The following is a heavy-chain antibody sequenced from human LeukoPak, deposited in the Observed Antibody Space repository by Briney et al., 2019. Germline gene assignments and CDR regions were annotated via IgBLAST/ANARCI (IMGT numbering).Heavy chain of an antibody. CDR2: IYHGGST. V-gene: IGHV4-38-2*01. Sequence: SETLTLTCAASGYSISSGCYWGCIRPPPGRGLGGIGSIYHGGSTNYNASLKGRVTISVDTAKNPFSLQMNTVSAEDTAVYYCASLGVPAARYYCVYWGQGTLVTVSS. CDR1: GYSISSGCY. D-gene: IGHD6-6*01. CDR3: ASLGVPAARYYCVY. J-gene: IGHJ4*02.